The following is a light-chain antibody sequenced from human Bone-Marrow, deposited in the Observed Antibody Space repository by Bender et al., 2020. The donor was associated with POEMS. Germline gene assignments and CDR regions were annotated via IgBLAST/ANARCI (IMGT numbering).Light chain of an antibody. CDR1: SSDVGGYDL. CDR3: SSYAGGNNFV. Sequence: QSALTQSASVSGSPGQSITISCTGTSSDVGGYDLVSWYQQHPGKAPKLMIYEVSKRPSGVPDRFSGSKSGNTASLTVSGLQAEDEADYYCSSYAGGNNFVFGTGTKVTVL. V-gene: IGLV2-8*01. CDR2: EVS. J-gene: IGLJ1*01.